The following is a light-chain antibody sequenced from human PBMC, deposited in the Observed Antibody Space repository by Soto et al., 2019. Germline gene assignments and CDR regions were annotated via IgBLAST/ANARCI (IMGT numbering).Light chain of an antibody. Sequence: EIVLTQSPATLSLSPGERATLSCRASQSVSSYLAWYQQKPGQAPRLLIYDASNRATGIPARFSGSGSGTDFTLTISSLEPEDFAVYYCQQRSNWPPLPITFGQGTRLEIK. J-gene: IGKJ5*01. CDR1: QSVSSY. CDR2: DAS. V-gene: IGKV3-11*01. CDR3: QQRSNWPPLPIT.